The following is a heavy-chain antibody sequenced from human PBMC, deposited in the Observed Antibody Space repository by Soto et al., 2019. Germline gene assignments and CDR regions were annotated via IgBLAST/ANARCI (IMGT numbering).Heavy chain of an antibody. D-gene: IGHD3-22*01. CDR3: VRENYDSSGGH. J-gene: IGHJ4*02. V-gene: IGHV3-74*01. CDR2: INSDGTST. CDR1: GVAFGSYW. Sequence: PGGSRRLSWAAGGVAFGSYWRQWVREGPGKGLVWVSCINSDGTSTTYADSVKGRFTISRDNAKNTLYLQMNSLRAEDTAVYYCVRENYDSSGGHWGQGT.